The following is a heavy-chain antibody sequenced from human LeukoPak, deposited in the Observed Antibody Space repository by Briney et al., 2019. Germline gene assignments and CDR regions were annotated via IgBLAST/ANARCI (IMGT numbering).Heavy chain of an antibody. CDR2: IYYSGST. V-gene: IGHV4-59*01. Sequence: PSETLSLTCTVSGGSISSYYWSWIRQPPGKGLEWIGYIYYSGSTNYNPSLKSRVTISVDTSKNQFSLKLSSVTAADTAVYYCARSPREMATNNWYFDLWGRGTLVTVSS. J-gene: IGHJ2*01. CDR3: ARSPREMATNNWYFDL. D-gene: IGHD5-24*01. CDR1: GGSISSYY.